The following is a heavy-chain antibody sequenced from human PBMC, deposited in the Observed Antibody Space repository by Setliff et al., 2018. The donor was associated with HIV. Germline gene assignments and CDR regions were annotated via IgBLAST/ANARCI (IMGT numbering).Heavy chain of an antibody. Sequence: GASVKVSCKCSGDTFTTYVVSWVRQAPGQGLEWMGGRSPIFSTTNYAQKFQGRVTITTDESTSRAYMELSSLRSEDTAVYYCATLSSSWTGYFDSWGQGTLVTVSS. CDR3: ATLSSSWTGYFDS. CDR2: RSPIFSTT. J-gene: IGHJ4*02. D-gene: IGHD6-13*01. CDR1: GDTFTTYV. V-gene: IGHV1-69*05.